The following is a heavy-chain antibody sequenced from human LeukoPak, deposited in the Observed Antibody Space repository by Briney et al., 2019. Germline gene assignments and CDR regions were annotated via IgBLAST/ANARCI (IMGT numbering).Heavy chain of an antibody. CDR1: GYSFTSFW. CDR3: ARLHAPFYYFGMDV. Sequence: GESLKISCEASGYSFTSFWIGWVRQMPGKGLEWIGITNPSGSDTRSSPSFQGQVTISADKSISTAYLQWSSLKASDAAIYYCARLHAPFYYFGMDVWGQGTAVTVSS. J-gene: IGHJ6*02. CDR2: TNPSGSDT. V-gene: IGHV5-51*01.